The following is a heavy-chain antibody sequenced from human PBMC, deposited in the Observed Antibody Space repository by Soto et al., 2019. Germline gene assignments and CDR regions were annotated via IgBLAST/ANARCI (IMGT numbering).Heavy chain of an antibody. J-gene: IGHJ4*02. CDR2: TYYRSKCYN. Sequence: SQTLSLTCAISGDSVSSNRAAWNWIRQSPSRGLEWLGRTYYRSKCYNDYAVSVNRRITINPDTSKNQFSLQLNCVTPEDTAVYYCARGPMQWLVPPGFDYWGQGTLVTVSS. CDR3: ARGPMQWLVPPGFDY. CDR1: GDSVSSNRAA. V-gene: IGHV6-1*01. D-gene: IGHD6-19*01.